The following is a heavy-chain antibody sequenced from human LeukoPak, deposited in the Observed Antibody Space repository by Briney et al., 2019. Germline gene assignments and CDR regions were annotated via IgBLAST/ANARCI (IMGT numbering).Heavy chain of an antibody. CDR3: ARGPKGLYMSRNHSKRYYYYYMDV. J-gene: IGHJ6*03. V-gene: IGHV4-30-4*07. D-gene: IGHD1-14*01. Sequence: SETLSLTCAVSGGSISSGGYSWSWIRQPPGKGLEWIGYIYYSGSTYYNPSLKSRVTISVDTSKNQFSLKLSSVTAADTAVYYCARGPKGLYMSRNHSKRYYYYYMDVWGKGTTVTVSS. CDR2: IYYSGST. CDR1: GGSISSGGYS.